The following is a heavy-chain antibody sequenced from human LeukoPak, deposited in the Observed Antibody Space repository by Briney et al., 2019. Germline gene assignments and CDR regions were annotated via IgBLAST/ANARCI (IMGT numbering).Heavy chain of an antibody. Sequence: SETLSLTCTVSGGSISGSISSYYWSWIRQPPGEGLEWIGYIHYSGSTNYNPSLKSRVTISVDASRNQISLKLSSVTAADTGVYYCARVHAAAYWHIDLWGRGTLVTVSS. CDR1: GGSISGSISSYY. V-gene: IGHV4-61*01. CDR2: IHYSGST. D-gene: IGHD6-13*01. CDR3: ARVHAAAYWHIDL. J-gene: IGHJ2*01.